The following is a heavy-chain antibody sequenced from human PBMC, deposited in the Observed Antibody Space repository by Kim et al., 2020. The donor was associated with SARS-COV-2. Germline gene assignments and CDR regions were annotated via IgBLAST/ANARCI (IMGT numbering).Heavy chain of an antibody. Sequence: VSWKGRFTRTRANATNSMYLQMNSLRAEDPAVYYCARQGDSRRNWFDPWGQGTLVTVSS. J-gene: IGHJ5*02. D-gene: IGHD3-22*01. CDR3: ARQGDSRRNWFDP. V-gene: IGHV3-7*03.